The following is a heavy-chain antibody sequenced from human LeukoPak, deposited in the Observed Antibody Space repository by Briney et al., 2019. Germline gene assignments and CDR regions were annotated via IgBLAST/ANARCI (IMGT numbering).Heavy chain of an antibody. D-gene: IGHD6-13*01. CDR3: ASASSHRIAAGGDY. CDR1: GLTFSNYW. Sequence: PGGSLRLSCAASGLTFSNYWMHWVRQAPGKGLVWVSRINSDGSSRSHADSLKGRFTISRDNAKKALYLQMTSLRTEDTAVYYCASASSHRIAAGGDYWGQGALVTVSS. J-gene: IGHJ4*02. CDR2: INSDGSSR. V-gene: IGHV3-74*01.